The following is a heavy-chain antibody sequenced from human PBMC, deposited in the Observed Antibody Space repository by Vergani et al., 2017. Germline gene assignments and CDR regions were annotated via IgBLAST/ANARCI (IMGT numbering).Heavy chain of an antibody. V-gene: IGHV3-23*01. Sequence: EVQLLESGGGLVQPGGSLRLSCAASGFTFSSYAMSWVRQAPGKGLEWVSAISGSGGSTYYADSVKGRFTISRDNAKNSLHLHMSSLRVEDTAVYFCAKSGFVGAFETWGQGTMVTVSS. D-gene: IGHD6-6*01. CDR2: ISGSGGST. J-gene: IGHJ3*02. CDR1: GFTFSSYA. CDR3: AKSGFVGAFET.